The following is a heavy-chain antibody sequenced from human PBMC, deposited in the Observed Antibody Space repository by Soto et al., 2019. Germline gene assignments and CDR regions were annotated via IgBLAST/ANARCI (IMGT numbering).Heavy chain of an antibody. CDR2: IYPGDSDT. CDR1: GDSLTSYW. J-gene: IGHJ6*02. D-gene: IGHD2-15*01. V-gene: IGHV5-51*01. Sequence: GESLKISCKGSGDSLTSYWIGWVRQMPEKGLEWMAIIYPGDSDTRYSPSFQGQVTISADKSISTAYLQWSSLKASDTAMYYCERLYCSGGSCYYYYGMDVWGQGTTVTVSS. CDR3: ERLYCSGGSCYYYYGMDV.